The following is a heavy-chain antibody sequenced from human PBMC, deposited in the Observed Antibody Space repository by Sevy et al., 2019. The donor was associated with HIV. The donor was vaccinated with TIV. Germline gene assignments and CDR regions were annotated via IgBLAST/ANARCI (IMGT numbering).Heavy chain of an antibody. Sequence: GESLKISCATSGFTFNSYSMHWVRQAPGKGLEWVALIWFDGSNKYYADSVKGRFTISRDIVKNTLHLQMNSLRAEDTAVYYCARDLEFYDYGDYGPAFTPDYWGQGTLVTVSS. V-gene: IGHV3-33*01. CDR2: IWFDGSNK. CDR1: GFTFNSYS. CDR3: ARDLEFYDYGDYGPAFTPDY. J-gene: IGHJ4*02. D-gene: IGHD4-17*01.